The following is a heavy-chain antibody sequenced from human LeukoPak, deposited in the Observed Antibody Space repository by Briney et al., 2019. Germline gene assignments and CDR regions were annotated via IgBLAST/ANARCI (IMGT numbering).Heavy chain of an antibody. CDR3: ARAGNTRFDY. D-gene: IGHD2/OR15-2a*01. CDR2: ISSSSSYI. CDR1: GFTFSSYS. J-gene: IGHJ4*02. Sequence: GGSLRLSCAASGFTFSSYSMNWVRQAPGKGLEWVSFISSSSSYIYYADSVKGRFTISRDNPKNTLYLQMNSLRAEDTAVYYCARAGNTRFDYWGQGTLVTVSS. V-gene: IGHV3-21*04.